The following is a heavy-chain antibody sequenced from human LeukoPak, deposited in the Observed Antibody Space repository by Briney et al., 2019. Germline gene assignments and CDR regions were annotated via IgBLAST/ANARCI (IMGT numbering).Heavy chain of an antibody. CDR2: INPSGGST. Sequence: GASVKVSCKASGYTFTSYYMHWVRQAPGQGVEWMGVINPSGGSTSYAQKFQGRVTMTRDTSTSTAYMELRSLRSDDTAVYYCARDSVHYDFWSGYYGQPGSNPWGQGTLVTVSS. CDR3: ARDSVHYDFWSGYYGQPGSNP. CDR1: GYTFTSYY. J-gene: IGHJ5*02. D-gene: IGHD3-3*01. V-gene: IGHV1-46*01.